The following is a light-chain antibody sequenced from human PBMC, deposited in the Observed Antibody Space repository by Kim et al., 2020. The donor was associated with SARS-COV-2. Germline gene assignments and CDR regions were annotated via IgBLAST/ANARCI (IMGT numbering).Light chain of an antibody. CDR2: EVN. Sequence: LTQPASVSGSPGQSITISCTGTSSDVGSYNLVSWYQQHPDKAPKLMIYEVNKRPSGVSNRFSGSKSGNTASLTISGLHAEDEADYYCCSYGGRNNVVVFGGGTQLTVL. CDR3: CSYGGRNNVVV. CDR1: SSDVGSYNL. J-gene: IGLJ2*01. V-gene: IGLV2-23*02.